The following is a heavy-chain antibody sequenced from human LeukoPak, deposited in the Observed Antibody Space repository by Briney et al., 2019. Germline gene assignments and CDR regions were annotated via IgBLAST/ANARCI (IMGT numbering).Heavy chain of an antibody. V-gene: IGHV3-66*01. J-gene: IGHJ4*02. Sequence: PGGSLRLSCAASGFTVSSNHMSWVRQAPGKGLEWVSMIYIDGNTYYADSVKGRFTISRDNSKNTLYLQMSSLRAEDTAVYYCARDRGSGWYDYWGQGTLVTVSS. CDR2: IYIDGNT. CDR1: GFTVSSNH. D-gene: IGHD6-19*01. CDR3: ARDRGSGWYDY.